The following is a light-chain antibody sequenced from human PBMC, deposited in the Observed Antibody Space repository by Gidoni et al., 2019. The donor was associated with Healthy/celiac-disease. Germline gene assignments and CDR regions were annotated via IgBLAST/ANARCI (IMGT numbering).Light chain of an antibody. V-gene: IGKV1-33*01. CDR1: PDISNY. CDR2: DAS. J-gene: IGKJ4*01. Sequence: DIQMTQSPSSLSASVGDRVTITCQAVPDISNYLNWYQQKPGKAPKLLIYDASNLETGVPSRFSGSGSGTDFTFTISSLQPEDIATYYCQQYDNLPLTFGGRTKVEIK. CDR3: QQYDNLPLT.